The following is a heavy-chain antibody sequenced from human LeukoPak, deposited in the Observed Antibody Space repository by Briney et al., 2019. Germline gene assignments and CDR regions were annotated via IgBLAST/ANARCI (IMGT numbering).Heavy chain of an antibody. D-gene: IGHD6-19*01. CDR1: GGSISSYY. CDR3: ARSEYSSGWCYDY. V-gene: IGHV4-39*07. Sequence: ASETLSLTCIVSGGSISSYYWGWIRQPPGKGLEWIGSIYYSGSTYYNPSLKSRVTISVDTSKNQFSLKLSSVTAADTAVYYCARSEYSSGWCYDYWGQGTLVTVSS. CDR2: IYYSGST. J-gene: IGHJ4*02.